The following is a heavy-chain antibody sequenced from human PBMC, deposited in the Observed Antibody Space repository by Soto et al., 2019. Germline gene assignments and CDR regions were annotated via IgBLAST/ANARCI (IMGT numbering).Heavy chain of an antibody. CDR2: INPSGGST. CDR3: ARDRNVLLWFGELLEDYYYYGMDV. D-gene: IGHD3-10*01. Sequence: ASVKVSCKASGYTFTSYYMHWVRQAPGQGLEWMGIINPSGGSTSYAQKFQGRVTMTRDTSTSTIYMELSSLRSEDTAVYYCARDRNVLLWFGELLEDYYYYGMDVWGQGTTVTVSS. CDR1: GYTFTSYY. J-gene: IGHJ6*02. V-gene: IGHV1-46*01.